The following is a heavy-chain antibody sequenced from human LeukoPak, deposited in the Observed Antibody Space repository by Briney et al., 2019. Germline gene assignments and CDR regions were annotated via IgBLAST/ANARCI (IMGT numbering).Heavy chain of an antibody. CDR2: ISYDGSKK. D-gene: IGHD3-22*01. J-gene: IGHJ4*02. CDR1: GFTFSSFG. Sequence: PGRSLRLSCAASGFTFSSFGIHWVRQAPGKGLQWVAVISYDGSKKYYADSVKGRFTISRDNSKNTLYLQMNSLRAEDTAVYYCAKDYYYDSSGYSLDYWGQGTLVTVSS. CDR3: AKDYYYDSSGYSLDY. V-gene: IGHV3-30*18.